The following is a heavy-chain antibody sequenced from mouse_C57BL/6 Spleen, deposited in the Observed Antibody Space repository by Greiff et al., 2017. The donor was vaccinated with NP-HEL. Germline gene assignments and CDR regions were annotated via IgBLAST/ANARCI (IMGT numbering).Heavy chain of an antibody. Sequence: QVHVKQSGPELVKPGASVKISCKASGYSFTSYYIHWVKQRPGQGLEWIGWIYPGSGNTKYNEKFKGKATLTADTSSSTAYMQLSSLTSEDSAVYYCARWGSSSYAMDYWGQGTSVTVSS. CDR3: ARWGSSSYAMDY. D-gene: IGHD1-1*01. V-gene: IGHV1-66*01. CDR2: IYPGSGNT. J-gene: IGHJ4*01. CDR1: GYSFTSYY.